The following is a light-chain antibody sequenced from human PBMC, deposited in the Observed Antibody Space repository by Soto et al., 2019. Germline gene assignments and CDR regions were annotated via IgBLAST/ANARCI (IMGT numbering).Light chain of an antibody. CDR2: GAS. CDR3: QQYNNWPRT. J-gene: IGKJ1*01. CDR1: QSVTSN. V-gene: IGKV3-15*01. Sequence: PKFAGTLSWSPGERATLSCRASQSVTSNLAWYQQKPGQAPRLLFYGASTRATGIPARFSGSGSGTDFTLTISSLQSADFAVYYCQQYNNWPRTFAQGTKVDIK.